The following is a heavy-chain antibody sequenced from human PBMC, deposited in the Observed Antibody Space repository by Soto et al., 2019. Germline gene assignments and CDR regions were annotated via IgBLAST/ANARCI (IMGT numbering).Heavy chain of an antibody. CDR2: ISSSSSYT. CDR3: ARDRLVAATSAPPYYYYGMDV. V-gene: IGHV3-21*01. Sequence: GGSLRLSCAASGFTFSRYSMNWVRQAPGKGLEWVSSISSSSSYTYYADSVKGRFTISRDNAKNSLYLQMNSLRAEDTAVYYCARDRLVAATSAPPYYYYGMDVWGQGTTVTVSS. J-gene: IGHJ6*02. CDR1: GFTFSRYS. D-gene: IGHD2-15*01.